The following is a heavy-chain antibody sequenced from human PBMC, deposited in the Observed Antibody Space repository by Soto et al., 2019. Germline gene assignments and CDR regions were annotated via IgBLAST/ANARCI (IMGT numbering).Heavy chain of an antibody. CDR2: TRPIFGTP. Sequence: QVQLGRPGAEVKNPGSWWKVSCKAPPGTFSVNVITWGRKPPGQGLGGRGGTRPIFGTPNYEQKSQGRVTITADESTSTGYMELSSLTSEDTAVYYCARDRSWKSYYYDSSVPYFYGMDVWGQGTTVTVSS. V-gene: IGHV1-69*01. CDR3: ARDRSWKSYYYDSSVPYFYGMDV. CDR1: PGTFSVNV. D-gene: IGHD3-22*01. J-gene: IGHJ6*02.